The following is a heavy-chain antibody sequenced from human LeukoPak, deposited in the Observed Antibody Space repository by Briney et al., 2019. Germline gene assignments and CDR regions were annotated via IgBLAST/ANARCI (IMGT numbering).Heavy chain of an antibody. Sequence: GGSLRLSCEASGFIFRSYAMHWVRQAPGKGLEWVAAVSYDGSNEYYADSVKGRFTISRDNSKNTLYVQMNSLRAADTAVYYCARGGTLPDYWGQGTLVTVSS. V-gene: IGHV3-30-3*01. D-gene: IGHD2-15*01. CDR3: ARGGTLPDY. CDR2: VSYDGSNE. CDR1: GFIFRSYA. J-gene: IGHJ4*02.